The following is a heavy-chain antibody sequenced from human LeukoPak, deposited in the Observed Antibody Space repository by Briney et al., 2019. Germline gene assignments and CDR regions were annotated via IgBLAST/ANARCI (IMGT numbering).Heavy chain of an antibody. V-gene: IGHV3-48*01. CDR2: ISSSSSII. J-gene: IGHJ3*02. D-gene: IGHD3-10*01. Sequence: GGSLRLSCAGSGFTFSSYGMNWVRQAPGKGLEWVSYISSSSSIIYYAESLKGRFTISRDNAENSLYLQVNSLGAEDTAVYYCARDGDYYGPRGVDAFDIWGQGTMVTVSS. CDR1: GFTFSSYG. CDR3: ARDGDYYGPRGVDAFDI.